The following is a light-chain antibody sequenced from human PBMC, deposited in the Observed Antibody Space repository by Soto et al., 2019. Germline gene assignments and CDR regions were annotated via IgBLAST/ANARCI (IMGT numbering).Light chain of an antibody. V-gene: IGKV1-33*01. Sequence: DIQMTQSPSSLSASVGDRVTITCQASQDISNYLNWYQQKPGKAPKLLIYAASNLETGVPSRFSGSGSGTDVTFTISSLQPEDIETYYCQQYNNLPFTFGAGTKVDIK. J-gene: IGKJ3*01. CDR1: QDISNY. CDR2: AAS. CDR3: QQYNNLPFT.